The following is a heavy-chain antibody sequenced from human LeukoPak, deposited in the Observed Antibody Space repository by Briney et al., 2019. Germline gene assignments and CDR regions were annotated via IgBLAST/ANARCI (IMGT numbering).Heavy chain of an antibody. CDR3: ARGRHYYDILTGYTRYYYYGMDD. CDR1: GYTFTSYD. V-gene: IGHV1-8*01. D-gene: IGHD3-9*01. Sequence: ASVKVSCKASGYTFTSYDINSVRQATGQGLEWMVWMNPNSGNTGYAQKFQGRVTMTRNTSISTAYMELSSLRSEDTAVYYCARGRHYYDILTGYTRYYYYGMDDWGQGTTVTVSS. CDR2: MNPNSGNT. J-gene: IGHJ6*02.